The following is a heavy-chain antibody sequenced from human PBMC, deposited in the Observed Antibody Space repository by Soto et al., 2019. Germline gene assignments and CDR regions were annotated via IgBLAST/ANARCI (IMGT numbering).Heavy chain of an antibody. Sequence: QVQLVQSGAEVKKPGSSVKVSCKAPGGTFSSYAISWVRQAPGQGLEWMGGVIPIFGTAKYAQKFQGRVTITAXESTXXGYMXLXSLRSEDTAVYYCARSQGGSSSLDIYYYYYYGMDVWGQGTTVTVSS. CDR2: VIPIFGTA. V-gene: IGHV1-69*01. CDR3: ARSQGGSSSLDIYYYYYYGMDV. J-gene: IGHJ6*02. D-gene: IGHD2-15*01. CDR1: GGTFSSYA.